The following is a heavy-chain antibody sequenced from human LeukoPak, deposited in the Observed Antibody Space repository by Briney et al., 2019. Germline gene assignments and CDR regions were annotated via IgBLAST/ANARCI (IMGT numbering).Heavy chain of an antibody. CDR2: INDDGSLT. J-gene: IGHJ4*02. Sequence: GGSLRLSCSAAGFTFRSHAMHWVRQAPGKGLEYVSTINDDGSLTYYAGSVKGRFTISRDNSKNTVYLQMNNLRPDDSAVYHCLKGGWATIGPPKDWGQGTQVSVSS. D-gene: IGHD5-24*01. CDR1: GFTFRSHA. V-gene: IGHV3-64D*08. CDR3: LKGGWATIGPPKD.